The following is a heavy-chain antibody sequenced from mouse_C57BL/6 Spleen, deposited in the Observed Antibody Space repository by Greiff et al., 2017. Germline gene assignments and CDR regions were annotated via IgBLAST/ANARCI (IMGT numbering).Heavy chain of an antibody. CDR2: ISSGGSYT. V-gene: IGHV5-6*02. D-gene: IGHD2-3*01. CDR3: ARFYDGYSWFAY. Sequence: EVMLVESGGDLVKPGGSLKLSCAASGFTFSSYGMSWVRQTPDKRLEWVATISSGGSYTYYPDSFKGRFTIPRDNAKNTLYLQMSSLKSEDTAMYYCARFYDGYSWFAYGGQGTLVTVSA. CDR1: GFTFSSYG. J-gene: IGHJ3*01.